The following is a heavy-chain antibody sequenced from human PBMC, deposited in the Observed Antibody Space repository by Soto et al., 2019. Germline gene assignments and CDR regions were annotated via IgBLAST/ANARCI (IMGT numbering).Heavy chain of an antibody. CDR2: INSDGSST. CDR3: ASGGYYYDTSSALDV. V-gene: IGHV3-74*02. CDR1: GFTFSSYW. J-gene: IGHJ6*02. Sequence: VQLVESGGGVVQPGRSLRLSCAASGFTFSSYWMHWVRQAPGKGLVWVSRINSDGSSTTYADSVKGRFTISRDNAENTLYRQKNSGRAEDRAVYYCASGGYYYDTSSALDVGGQGTTVTVSS. D-gene: IGHD3-22*01.